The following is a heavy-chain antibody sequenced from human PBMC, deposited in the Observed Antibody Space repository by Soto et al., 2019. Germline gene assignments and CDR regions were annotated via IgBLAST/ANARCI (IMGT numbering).Heavy chain of an antibody. V-gene: IGHV3-66*01. CDR2: TYSGGDT. Sequence: EVRLVESGGGLVQPGGSLRLSCAAPEAPVVNTNMSWVRQAPGKGLEWVSVTYSGGDTRYADSVKGRFTMSRDSTKNTVYLQMDSLRAEDTAVYFCARNVPVTALGYWGQGSLVTVSS. D-gene: IGHD4-17*01. J-gene: IGHJ4*02. CDR3: ARNVPVTALGY. CDR1: EAPVVNTN.